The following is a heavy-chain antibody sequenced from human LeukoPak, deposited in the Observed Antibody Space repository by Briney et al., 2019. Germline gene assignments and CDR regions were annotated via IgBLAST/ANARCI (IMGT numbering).Heavy chain of an antibody. D-gene: IGHD1-1*01. CDR2: IYHSGST. CDR3: ARASHWNQLHYFDY. Sequence: SETLSLTCAVYGGSFSGYYWSWIRQPPGKGLEWIGEIYHSGSTNYNPSLKSRVTISVDKSKNQFSLQLSSVTAADTAVYYCARASHWNQLHYFDYWGQGTLVTVSS. J-gene: IGHJ4*02. V-gene: IGHV4-34*01. CDR1: GGSFSGYY.